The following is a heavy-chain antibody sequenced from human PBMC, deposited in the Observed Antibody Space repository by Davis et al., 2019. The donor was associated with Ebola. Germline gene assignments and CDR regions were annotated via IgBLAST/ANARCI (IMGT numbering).Heavy chain of an antibody. J-gene: IGHJ3*02. CDR3: ARTSIVGTTTTASDI. V-gene: IGHV1-18*01. CDR2: ISAYTGNT. CDR1: CYTFKTSA. D-gene: IGHD1-26*01. Sequence: ASVKVSCKASCYTFKTSAISWVRPAPGQGLEWMVWISAYTGNTNYAQKLQGRVTITTDTSTGTAYMELRSLRSDDTGVYFCARTSIVGTTTTASDIWGQGTRVTVSS.